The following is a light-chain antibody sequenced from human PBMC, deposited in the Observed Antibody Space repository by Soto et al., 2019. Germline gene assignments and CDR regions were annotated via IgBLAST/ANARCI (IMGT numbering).Light chain of an antibody. J-gene: IGKJ3*01. CDR1: QTIDRY. CDR3: QQSYNAPFN. CDR2: AAS. V-gene: IGKV1-39*01. Sequence: IQMTQSPSSLSASVGDTVTITCRASQTIDRYLNWFQQKSGQAPKLLMNAASTLRSGVPSRFSASGSGTEFTLTITILPPADYATYYSQQSYNAPFNFGPGTKVEIK.